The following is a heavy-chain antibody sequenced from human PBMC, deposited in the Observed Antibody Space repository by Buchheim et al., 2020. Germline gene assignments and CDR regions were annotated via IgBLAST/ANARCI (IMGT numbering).Heavy chain of an antibody. V-gene: IGHV3-30-3*01. D-gene: IGHD2-15*01. J-gene: IGHJ6*02. CDR1: GFTFSSYA. Sequence: QVQLVESGGGVVQPGRSLRLSCAASGFTFSSYAMHWVRQAPGKGLEWVAVISYDGSNKYYADSVKGRFTISRDNSKNTLYLQMNSLRAEDTAVYYCAINSGGSSYYYYGMDVWGQGTT. CDR3: AINSGGSSYYYYGMDV. CDR2: ISYDGSNK.